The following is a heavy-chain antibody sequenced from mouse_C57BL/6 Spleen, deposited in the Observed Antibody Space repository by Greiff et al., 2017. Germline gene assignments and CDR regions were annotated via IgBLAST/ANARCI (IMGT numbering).Heavy chain of an antibody. D-gene: IGHD3-2*02. J-gene: IGHJ3*01. V-gene: IGHV5-4*01. CDR2: ISDGGSYT. CDR1: GFTFSSYA. Sequence: EVMLVESGGGLVKPGGSLKLSCAASGFTFSSYAMSWVRQTPEKRLEWVATISDGGSYTYYPDNVKGRFTISRDNAKNNLYLQMSHLKSEDTAMYYCAREEAFFAYWGQGTLVTVSA. CDR3: AREEAFFAY.